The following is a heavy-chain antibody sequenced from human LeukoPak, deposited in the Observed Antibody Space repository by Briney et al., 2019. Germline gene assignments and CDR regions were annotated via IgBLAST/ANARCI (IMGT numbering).Heavy chain of an antibody. CDR3: ARGVERGLLLSH. CDR2: ISGSGGST. J-gene: IGHJ4*02. CDR1: GFTFSSYA. D-gene: IGHD2/OR15-2a*01. Sequence: GSLRLSCAASGFTFSSYAMSWVRQAPGKGLEWVSAISGSGGSTYYADSVKGRFTISRDNSKNTLYLQMNSLRAEDTAVYYCARGVERGLLLSHWGQGTLVTVSS. V-gene: IGHV3-23*01.